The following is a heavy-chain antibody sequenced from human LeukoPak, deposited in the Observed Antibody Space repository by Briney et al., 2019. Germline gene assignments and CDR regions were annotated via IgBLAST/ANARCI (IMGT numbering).Heavy chain of an antibody. D-gene: IGHD3-22*01. Sequence: PGGSLRLSCVASGFTFSIYTINWVRQAPGKGLEWVAYISRTSSTIYYADSVKGRFTISRDNAKNSLFLQMNSLRAEGTAVYYCAKLAYDTSGYPCWGQGTLVTVSS. CDR3: AKLAYDTSGYPC. V-gene: IGHV3-48*01. CDR2: ISRTSSTI. J-gene: IGHJ4*02. CDR1: GFTFSIYT.